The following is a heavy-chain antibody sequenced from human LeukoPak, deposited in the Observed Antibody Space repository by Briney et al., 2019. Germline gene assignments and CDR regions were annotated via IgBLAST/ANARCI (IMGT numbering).Heavy chain of an antibody. V-gene: IGHV3-30-3*01. J-gene: IGHJ3*02. Sequence: GRSLRLSCAASGFTFSSYAMHWVRQAPGKGLEWVAVISYDGSNKYYADSVKGRFTISRDNSKSTLYLQMNSLRAEDTAVYYCARDRVVVTRFRAFDIWGQGTMVTVSS. D-gene: IGHD3-22*01. CDR3: ARDRVVVTRFRAFDI. CDR2: ISYDGSNK. CDR1: GFTFSSYA.